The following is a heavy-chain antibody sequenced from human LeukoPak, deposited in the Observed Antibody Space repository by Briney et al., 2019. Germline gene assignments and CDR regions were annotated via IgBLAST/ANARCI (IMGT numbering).Heavy chain of an antibody. CDR1: GLTFSSYA. Sequence: GGSLRLSCAASGLTFSSYAMSWVRQAPGKGLEWVSAISGSGGSTYYADSVKGRFTISRDNSKNTLYLQMNSLRAEDTAVYYCAKDPWFGELPAVDYWGQGTLVTVSS. CDR3: AKDPWFGELPAVDY. J-gene: IGHJ4*02. CDR2: ISGSGGST. V-gene: IGHV3-23*01. D-gene: IGHD3-10*01.